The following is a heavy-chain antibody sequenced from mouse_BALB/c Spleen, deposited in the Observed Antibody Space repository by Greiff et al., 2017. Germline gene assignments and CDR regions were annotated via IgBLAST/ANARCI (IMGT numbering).Heavy chain of an antibody. CDR2: ISDGGSYT. Sequence: DVQLVESGGGLVKPGGSLKLSCAASGFTFSDYYMYWVRQTPEKRLEWVATISDGGSYTYYPDSVKGRFTISRDNAKNNLYLQMSSLKSEDTAMYYCAGGDRYGPFAYWGQGTLVTVSA. CDR3: AGGDRYGPFAY. V-gene: IGHV5-4*02. CDR1: GFTFSDYY. J-gene: IGHJ3*01. D-gene: IGHD2-14*01.